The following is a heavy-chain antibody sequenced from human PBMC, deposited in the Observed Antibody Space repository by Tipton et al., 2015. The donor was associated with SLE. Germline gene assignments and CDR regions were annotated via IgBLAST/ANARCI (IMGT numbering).Heavy chain of an antibody. Sequence: TLSLTCAVSGGSIGGSSYYWGWIRQSPGKGLEWIGSIDYSGTSHYKASLGSRVTISVDTSKNQFSLKLTSVTAADTAVYYCARRKGLDYWGQGTLVTVSS. CDR2: IDYSGTS. CDR3: ARRKGLDY. CDR1: GGSIGGSSYY. J-gene: IGHJ4*02. V-gene: IGHV4-39*01.